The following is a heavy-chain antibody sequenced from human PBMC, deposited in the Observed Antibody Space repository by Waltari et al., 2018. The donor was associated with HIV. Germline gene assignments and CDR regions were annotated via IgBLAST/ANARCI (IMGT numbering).Heavy chain of an antibody. J-gene: IGHJ4*02. CDR2: IWFDGGKK. Sequence: QVQVVESGGGVVQPGTSLRPSCEASGFSSSDCGMHWVRQAPGKGLEWVAVIWFDGGKKVFADSVKGRFTISRDNSKNTVELHMNSVTAEDTAVYYCARASPEGGYLDYWGQGTLVTVSS. D-gene: IGHD2-15*01. CDR3: ARASPEGGYLDY. V-gene: IGHV3-33*01. CDR1: GFSSSDCG.